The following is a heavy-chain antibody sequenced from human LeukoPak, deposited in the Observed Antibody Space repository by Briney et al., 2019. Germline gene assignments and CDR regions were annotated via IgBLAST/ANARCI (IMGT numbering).Heavy chain of an antibody. J-gene: IGHJ4*02. CDR1: GFTFSSYG. V-gene: IGHV3-30*18. D-gene: IGHD3-22*01. Sequence: PGRSLRLSCAASGFTFSSYGMRWVRQAPGKGLEWVAVISYDGSNKYYADSVKGRFTISRDNSKNTLYLQMNSLRAEDTAVYYCAKGTLIYYDSSGDYFDYWGQGTLVTVSS. CDR2: ISYDGSNK. CDR3: AKGTLIYYDSSGDYFDY.